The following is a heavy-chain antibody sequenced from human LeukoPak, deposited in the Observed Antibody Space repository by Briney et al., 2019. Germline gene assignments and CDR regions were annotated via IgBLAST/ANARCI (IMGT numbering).Heavy chain of an antibody. Sequence: SETLSLTCAVSGGSISSSNWWSWVRQPPGKGLEWIGEIYHSGSTNYNPSLKSRVTISVDKSKNQFSLKLSSVTAADTAVYYCARDSYYDSSGYLNWFDPWGQGTLVTVSS. CDR2: IYHSGST. D-gene: IGHD3-22*01. CDR1: GGSISSSNW. CDR3: ARDSYYDSSGYLNWFDP. V-gene: IGHV4-4*02. J-gene: IGHJ5*02.